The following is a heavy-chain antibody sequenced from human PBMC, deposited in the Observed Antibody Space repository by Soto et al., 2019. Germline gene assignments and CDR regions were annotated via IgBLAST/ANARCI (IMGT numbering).Heavy chain of an antibody. V-gene: IGHV1-69*13. CDR1: GGTFSSYA. CDR3: ASTYDLYYYFDY. D-gene: IGHD5-12*01. J-gene: IGHJ4*02. CDR2: IIPIFGTA. Sequence: SVKVSCKASGGTFSSYAISWVRQAPGQGLEWMGGIIPIFGTANYAQKFQGRVTITADESTSTAYMELSSLRSEDTAVYYCASTYDLYYYFDYWGQGTLVTVSS.